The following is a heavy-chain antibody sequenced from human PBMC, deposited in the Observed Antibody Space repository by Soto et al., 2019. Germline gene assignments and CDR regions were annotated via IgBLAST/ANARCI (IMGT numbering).Heavy chain of an antibody. CDR2: IRSKTNSYAT. CDR1: GFTFSGTA. CDR3: TRFSVHYSYYMDV. Sequence: GGSLRLSCAASGFTFSGTAMHWVRQASGKGLEWVGRIRSKTNSYATAYDASVKGRFTISRDDSKNTAYLQMNSLKTEDTAVYYCTRFSVHYSYYMDVWGKGTTVTVSS. J-gene: IGHJ6*03. V-gene: IGHV3-73*01.